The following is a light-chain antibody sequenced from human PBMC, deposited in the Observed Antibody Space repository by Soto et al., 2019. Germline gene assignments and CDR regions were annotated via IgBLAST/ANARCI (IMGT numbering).Light chain of an antibody. J-gene: IGKJ1*01. V-gene: IGKV3-15*01. CDR3: QQYNNWPQT. CDR1: QTINNN. CDR2: GAS. Sequence: VMTQAPATLSVSPGERVTLSCRASQTINNNVAWYQLKDGQVPRLLIYGASTRAADVPARFSGGGSGTEFTLAISSLQSEDFAEYHCQQYNNWPQTFGRGTKVEIK.